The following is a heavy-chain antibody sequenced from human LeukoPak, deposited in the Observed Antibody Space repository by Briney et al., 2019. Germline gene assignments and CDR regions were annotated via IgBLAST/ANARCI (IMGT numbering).Heavy chain of an antibody. CDR1: GYTFTNYY. Sequence: ASVKVSCKASGYTFTNYYMHWVRQAPGQGLEWMGWINPNSRDTNYAQKFQGRVTMTRDTSISTAYMELSRLRSDDTAVYYCARGGWVRGVITRNGLDYWGQGALVTVPS. CDR2: INPNSRDT. D-gene: IGHD3-10*01. V-gene: IGHV1-2*02. CDR3: ARGGWVRGVITRNGLDY. J-gene: IGHJ4*02.